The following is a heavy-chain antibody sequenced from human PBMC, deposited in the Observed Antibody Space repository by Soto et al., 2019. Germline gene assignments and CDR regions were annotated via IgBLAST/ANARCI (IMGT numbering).Heavy chain of an antibody. Sequence: QVQLVQSGAEVKKPGASVKVSCKTAGYTFTGYYMHWVRQAPGQGREWMGWINPNSGGTIYAQKFQGRVTMTRDTSISTAYMELSRLRSDDTAVYYCARYLYNWNDVAFDYWGQGTLGTVSS. D-gene: IGHD1-20*01. CDR3: ARYLYNWNDVAFDY. J-gene: IGHJ4*02. V-gene: IGHV1-2*02. CDR2: INPNSGGT. CDR1: GYTFTGYY.